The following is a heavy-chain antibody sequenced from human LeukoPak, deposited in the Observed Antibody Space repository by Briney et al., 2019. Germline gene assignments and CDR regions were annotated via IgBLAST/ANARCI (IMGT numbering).Heavy chain of an antibody. D-gene: IGHD3-10*01. V-gene: IGHV1-24*01. CDR1: GYTFTNSG. CDR3: ATAPMVRGVVYYGMDV. J-gene: IGHJ6*02. CDR2: FDPEDGET. Sequence: ASVKVSCKTSGYTFTNSGLNWVRQAPGKGLEWMGGFDPEDGETIYAQKFQGRVTMTEDTSTDTAYMELSSLRSEDTAVYYCATAPMVRGVVYYGMDVWGQGTTVTVSS.